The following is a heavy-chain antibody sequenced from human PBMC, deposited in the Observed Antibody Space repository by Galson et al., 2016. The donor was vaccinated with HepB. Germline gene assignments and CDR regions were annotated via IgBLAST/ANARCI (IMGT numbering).Heavy chain of an antibody. J-gene: IGHJ4*02. CDR2: ISNDGSNK. D-gene: IGHD3-22*01. CDR1: GFNFSSYA. CDR3: ARPSTFYYDSSGFFPSPEGAYFDY. Sequence: SLRLSCAASGFNFSSYAMYWVRQAPGKGLEWVACISNDGSNKYYADSVKGRFTISRDNSKNTLYLQMNSLRAEDTAVNYCARPSTFYYDSSGFFPSPEGAYFDYWGQGTLVTVSS. V-gene: IGHV3-30-3*01.